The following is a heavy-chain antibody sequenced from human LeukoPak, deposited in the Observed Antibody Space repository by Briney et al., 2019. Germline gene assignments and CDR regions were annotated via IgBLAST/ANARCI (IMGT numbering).Heavy chain of an antibody. Sequence: GGSLRLACAASGFTCSNYWMHWVRQAPGKGLLWVSRINSDGINTSYADSVKGRFTISRDNAKNTLYLQMNSLRAEDTAVYYCARDARGGLGDWGQGTLVTVSS. J-gene: IGHJ4*02. D-gene: IGHD2-15*01. V-gene: IGHV3-74*01. CDR2: INSDGINT. CDR1: GFTCSNYW. CDR3: ARDARGGLGD.